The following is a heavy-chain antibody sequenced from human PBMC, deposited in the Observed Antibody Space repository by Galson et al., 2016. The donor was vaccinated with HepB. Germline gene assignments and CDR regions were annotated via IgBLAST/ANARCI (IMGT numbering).Heavy chain of an antibody. Sequence: SETLSLTCAVSGGSVTSGYWWSWVRQPPGKGLEWIGEIFHSGRTNYSPSLKSRVTISVDKSKDQFSLRLTSVTAADPAVYYCARTGYWGQGTLVTVSS. CDR2: IFHSGRT. CDR1: GGSVTSGYW. V-gene: IGHV4-4*02. CDR3: ARTGY. J-gene: IGHJ4*02. D-gene: IGHD1-14*01.